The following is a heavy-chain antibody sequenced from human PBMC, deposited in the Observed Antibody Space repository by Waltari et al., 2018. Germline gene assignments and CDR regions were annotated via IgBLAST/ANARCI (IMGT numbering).Heavy chain of an antibody. D-gene: IGHD6-19*01. CDR1: GGTFSRYA. CDR2: IIPIFGTA. J-gene: IGHJ6*03. Sequence: QAQLVQSGAEVKKPGSSVKVSCKASGGTFSRYAISWVRQAPGQGLEWMGGIIPIFGTANYAQKFQGRVTITTDESTSTAYMELSSLRAEDTAVYYCARGVAEVGSYYYYYMDVWGKGTTVTVSS. CDR3: ARGVAEVGSYYYYYMDV. V-gene: IGHV1-69*05.